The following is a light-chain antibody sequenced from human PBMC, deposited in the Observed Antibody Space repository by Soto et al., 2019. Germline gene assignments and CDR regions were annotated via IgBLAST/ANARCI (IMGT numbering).Light chain of an antibody. CDR1: QTISSW. Sequence: DIQRTQSPSTLSGSLGDRVTLTCRASQTISSWLAWYKQKPGKAPKLLIYKASTLKSGVPSRFSGSGSGTEFTLTISSLKPDDFETYYCQHYNSYSEAFGQGTKVDIK. CDR2: KAS. V-gene: IGKV1-5*03. J-gene: IGKJ1*01. CDR3: QHYNSYSEA.